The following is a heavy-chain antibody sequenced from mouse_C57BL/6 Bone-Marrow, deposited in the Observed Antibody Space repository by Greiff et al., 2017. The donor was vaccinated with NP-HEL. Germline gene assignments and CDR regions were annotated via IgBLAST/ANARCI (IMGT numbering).Heavy chain of an antibody. CDR3: ARGGTTRYFDV. Sequence: EVKLMESGGGLVKPGGSLKLSCAASGFTFSDYGMHWVRQAPEKGLEWVAYISSGSSTIYYADTVKGQFTISRDNAKNTLFLQMTSLRSEDTAMYYCARGGTTRYFDVWGTGTTVTVSS. J-gene: IGHJ1*03. CDR2: ISSGSSTI. V-gene: IGHV5-17*01. D-gene: IGHD2-12*01. CDR1: GFTFSDYG.